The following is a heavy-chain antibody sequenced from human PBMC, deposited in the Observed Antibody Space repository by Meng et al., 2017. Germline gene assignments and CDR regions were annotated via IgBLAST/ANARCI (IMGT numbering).Heavy chain of an antibody. J-gene: IGHJ4*02. V-gene: IGHV4-34*01. CDR3: ARRGIAARPFYY. CDR1: GGSFSGYY. D-gene: IGHD6-6*01. Sequence: QGQPQQWGAGLLKPSETLSLTCAVYGGSFSGYYWSWIRQPPGKGLEWIGEINHSGSTNYNPSLKSRVTMSVDTSKNQFSLKLSSVTAADTAVYYCARRGIAARPFYYWGQGTLVTVSS. CDR2: INHSGST.